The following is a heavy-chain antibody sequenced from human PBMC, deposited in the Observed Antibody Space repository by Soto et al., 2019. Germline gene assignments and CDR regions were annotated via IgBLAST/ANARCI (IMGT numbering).Heavy chain of an antibody. CDR3: ARLRSRHYGSGSYMVGWFDP. J-gene: IGHJ5*02. V-gene: IGHV4-31*03. Sequence: PSETLSLTCTVSGGSISSGGYYWSWIRQHPGKGLEWIGYIYYSGSTYYNPSLKSRVTISVDTSKNQFSLKLSSVTAADTAVYYCARLRSRHYGSGSYMVGWFDPWGQGTLVTVSS. D-gene: IGHD3-10*01. CDR2: IYYSGST. CDR1: GGSISSGGYY.